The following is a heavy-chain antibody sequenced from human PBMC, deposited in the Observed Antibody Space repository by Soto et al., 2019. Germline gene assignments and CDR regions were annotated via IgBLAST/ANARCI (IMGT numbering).Heavy chain of an antibody. D-gene: IGHD3-9*01. J-gene: IGHJ4*02. CDR3: ARVFSCILTSYYNVPCDY. CDR1: GFIFSSYW. CDR2: IKQDGSEK. V-gene: IGHV3-7*01. Sequence: LRLSCAASGFIFSSYWMSWVRQAPGKGLEWVANIKQDGSEKYYVDSVKGRFTISRDNAKNSLYLQMNSLRAEDTAVYYCARVFSCILTSYYNVPCDYWGQGTLVTVSS.